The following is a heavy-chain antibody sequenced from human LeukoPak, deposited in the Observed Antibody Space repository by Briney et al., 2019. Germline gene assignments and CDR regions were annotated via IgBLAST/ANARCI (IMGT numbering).Heavy chain of an antibody. Sequence: SETLSLTCAVHGGSFSGYYWSWIRQPPGKGLEWIGEINHSGSTNYNPSLKSRVTISVDTSKNQFSLKLSSVTAADTAVYYCARAAVAGQGNYFDYWSQGTLVTVSS. V-gene: IGHV4-34*01. CDR2: INHSGST. CDR1: GGSFSGYY. CDR3: ARAAVAGQGNYFDY. D-gene: IGHD6-19*01. J-gene: IGHJ4*02.